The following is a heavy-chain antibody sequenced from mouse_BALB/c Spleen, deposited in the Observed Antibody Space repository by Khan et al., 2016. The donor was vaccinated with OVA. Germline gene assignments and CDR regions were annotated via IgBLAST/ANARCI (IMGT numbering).Heavy chain of an antibody. D-gene: IGHD1-3*01. CDR1: GFSLTSYG. CDR2: IWAGGST. J-gene: IGHJ2*01. CDR3: ARLEDI. V-gene: IGHV2-9*02. Sequence: QVQLKQSGPGLVAPSQSLSITCTVSGFSLTSYGVHWVRQPPGKGLEWLGVIWAGGSTNYNSALLSKLRISKDTSKSQVFLKMNSLQADDTASYYCARLEDIWGQGTTLTVSS.